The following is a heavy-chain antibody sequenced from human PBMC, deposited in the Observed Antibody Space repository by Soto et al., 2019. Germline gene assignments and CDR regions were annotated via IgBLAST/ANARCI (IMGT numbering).Heavy chain of an antibody. D-gene: IGHD7-27*01. J-gene: IGHJ4*02. CDR2: IYDGGTT. Sequence: SETLSLTCTVSGGSISSAAYCWSWIRQSPDKGLEWIGHIYDGGTTYSSPSLKGRATISADTSETQFSLKLNSVSAADTAVDYCARGPSGDKVDYWGQGIQVTVSS. V-gene: IGHV4-30-4*01. CDR3: ARGPSGDKVDY. CDR1: GGSISSAAYC.